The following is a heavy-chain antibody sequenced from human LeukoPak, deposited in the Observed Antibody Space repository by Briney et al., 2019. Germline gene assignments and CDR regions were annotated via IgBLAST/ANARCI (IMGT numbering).Heavy chain of an antibody. CDR1: GFTFSSYG. D-gene: IGHD3-10*01. CDR2: IWYDGSNK. V-gene: IGHV3-33*01. J-gene: IGHJ3*02. Sequence: GTSLRLSCAASGFTFSSYGMYWVRQAPAKGLEWVAVIWYDGSNKYYADSVKGRFTISRDNSKNMLYLQMNSLRAEDTAMYYCARGEYDDAFDIWGQGTMVTVSS. CDR3: ARGEYDDAFDI.